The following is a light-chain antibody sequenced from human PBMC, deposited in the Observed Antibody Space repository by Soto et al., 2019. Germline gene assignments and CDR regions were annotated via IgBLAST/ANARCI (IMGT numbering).Light chain of an antibody. CDR3: SSFTGSMTNV. CDR1: SSDVGGYNS. CDR2: DVT. V-gene: IGLV2-14*01. Sequence: QSVLTQPASVSGSPGQSITISCTGTSSDVGGYNSVSWYQQHPGKAPKLILYDVTDRPSGVSYRFSGPKSGNTASLTISGFRAGEKVDYFCSSFTGSMTNVFGSGPKSTGL. J-gene: IGLJ1*01.